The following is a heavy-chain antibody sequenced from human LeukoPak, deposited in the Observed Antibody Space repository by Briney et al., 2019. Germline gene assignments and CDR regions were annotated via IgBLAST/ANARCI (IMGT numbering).Heavy chain of an antibody. CDR2: ISSSGNII. D-gene: IGHD4-23*01. CDR3: ARTVARIGY. CDR1: GFTFSSYE. V-gene: IGHV3-48*03. Sequence: GGSLRLSCAASGFTFSSYEMNWVRQAPGKGLEWVSHISSSGNIIYYTDSVKGRFTISRDNSKNLLYLQMNSLKAEDTAIYYCARTVARIGYWGQGTLVAVSS. J-gene: IGHJ4*02.